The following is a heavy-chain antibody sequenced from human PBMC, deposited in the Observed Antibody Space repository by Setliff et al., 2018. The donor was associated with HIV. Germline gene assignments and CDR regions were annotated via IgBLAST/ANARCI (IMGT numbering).Heavy chain of an antibody. D-gene: IGHD4-17*01. Sequence: SETLSLTCAIYGGSFSNYYWTWIRQPPGKGLEWIGEINHSGSTNYNPSLKSRVTISVDTSKNQFSLKLSSVTAADTAVYYCGRLETGPATSAYGPFNSWGQGKMVTVSS. CDR1: GGSFSNYY. CDR3: GRLETGPATSAYGPFNS. CDR2: INHSGST. J-gene: IGHJ4*02. V-gene: IGHV4-34*01.